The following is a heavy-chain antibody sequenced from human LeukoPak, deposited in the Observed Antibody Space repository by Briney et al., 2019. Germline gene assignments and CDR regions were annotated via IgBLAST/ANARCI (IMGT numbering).Heavy chain of an antibody. CDR1: GYTFTSYG. Sequence: ASVKVSCKASGYTFTSYGISWVRQAPGQGLEWMGWISAYNGNTNYAQKLQGRVTMTTDTSTSTAYMELRSLRSDDTAVYYCARVEYQLTGYYYYYYYMDVWGKGTTVTVSS. V-gene: IGHV1-18*01. CDR2: ISAYNGNT. J-gene: IGHJ6*03. CDR3: ARVEYQLTGYYYYYYYMDV. D-gene: IGHD2-2*01.